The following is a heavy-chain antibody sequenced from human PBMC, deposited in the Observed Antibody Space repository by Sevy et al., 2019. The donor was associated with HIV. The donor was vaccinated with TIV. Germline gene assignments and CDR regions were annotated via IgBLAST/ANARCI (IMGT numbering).Heavy chain of an antibody. J-gene: IGHJ6*02. D-gene: IGHD3-10*01. CDR2: VYSSGRT. CDR1: GDSISSGNHW. CDR3: ARDGIRMDYYHGMDV. V-gene: IGHV4-61*02. Sequence: SETLSLTCTVSGDSISSGNHWWSWIRQPAGKGLEWIGRVYSSGRTMYNSSLKSRVTMSVDTSKNQFSLMVSSLIAADTAIYYCARDGIRMDYYHGMDVWGQGTTVTVSS.